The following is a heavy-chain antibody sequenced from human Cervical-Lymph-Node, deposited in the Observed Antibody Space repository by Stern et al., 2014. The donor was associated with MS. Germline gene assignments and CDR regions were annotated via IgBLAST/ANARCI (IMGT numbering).Heavy chain of an antibody. J-gene: IGHJ4*02. CDR1: GFSFSTYA. CDR3: ARFSQLGTQLVLPPDY. V-gene: IGHV3-21*01. D-gene: IGHD7-27*01. Sequence: EVQLVESGGGLVKPGGSLRLSCAASGFSFSTYAMMWVRQPPGKGLEWVSSISSSDGYIYYSDSVKGRFTTTRDNAKNSLYLQMNSLRAEDTAVYYCARFSQLGTQLVLPPDYWGQGTLVTVSS. CDR2: ISSSDGYI.